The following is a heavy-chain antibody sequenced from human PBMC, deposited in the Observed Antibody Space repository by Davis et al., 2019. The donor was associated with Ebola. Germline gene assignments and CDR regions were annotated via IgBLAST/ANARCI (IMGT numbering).Heavy chain of an antibody. D-gene: IGHD2-2*01. V-gene: IGHV3-23*01. CDR1: RFTFSSYA. CDR2: MSGSGDYT. J-gene: IGHJ6*02. Sequence: GGSLRLSCAASRFTFSSYAMTWVRQAPGEGLYWVSTMSGSGDYTYHTDSVKGRFTISRDNSKNTVYLQMNSLRVEDTAVYYCAKLGCSTTSCYARDYYDYYGIDVWGQGTTVTVSS. CDR3: AKLGCSTTSCYARDYYDYYGIDV.